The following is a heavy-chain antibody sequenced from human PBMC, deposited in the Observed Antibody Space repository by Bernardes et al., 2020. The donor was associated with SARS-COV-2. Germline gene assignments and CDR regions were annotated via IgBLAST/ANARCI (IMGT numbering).Heavy chain of an antibody. D-gene: IGHD3-22*01. V-gene: IGHV3-13*01. CDR3: ARGRVSGYYYYFDY. CDR2: IGTAGDT. Sequence: GSLRLSCAASGFTFSSYDMHWVRQATGKGLEWVSAIGTAGDTYYPGSVKGRFTISRENAKNSLYLQMNSLRAGDTAVYYCARGRVSGYYYYFDYWGQGTLVTVSS. J-gene: IGHJ4*02. CDR1: GFTFSSYD.